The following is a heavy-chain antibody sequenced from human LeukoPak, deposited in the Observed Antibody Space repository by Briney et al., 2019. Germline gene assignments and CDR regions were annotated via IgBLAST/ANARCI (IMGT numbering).Heavy chain of an antibody. Sequence: GGSLRLSCAASGFTFSSYWMHWVRQAPGKGLVWVSRINSYGSSTSYADSVKGRFTISRDNAKNTLYLQMNSLRAEDTAVYYCARDDYYDSSGYYSGVDYWGQGILVSVSS. V-gene: IGHV3-74*01. CDR3: ARDDYYDSSGYYSGVDY. CDR2: INSYGSST. D-gene: IGHD3-22*01. J-gene: IGHJ4*02. CDR1: GFTFSSYW.